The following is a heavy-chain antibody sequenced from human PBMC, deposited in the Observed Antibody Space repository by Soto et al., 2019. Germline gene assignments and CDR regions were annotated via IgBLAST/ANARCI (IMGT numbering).Heavy chain of an antibody. V-gene: IGHV1-18*01. CDR3: ARELNTESSAYYSFAF. CDR1: GYIFTAYG. Sequence: QVQLVQSGPEVKMPGASVKVSCKTSGYIFTAYGLAWLRLAPGQRPEWMGWVSTNDDRTNYAQKFQGRVTMTTDRSTTTTSMELRSLRPDDTAVYYCARELNTESSAYYSFAFWGQGTLVTVSS. J-gene: IGHJ4*02. D-gene: IGHD3-22*01. CDR2: VSTNDDRT.